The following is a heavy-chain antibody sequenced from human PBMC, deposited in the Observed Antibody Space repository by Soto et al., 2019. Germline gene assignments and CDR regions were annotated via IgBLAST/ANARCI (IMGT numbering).Heavy chain of an antibody. CDR3: ARELWTEVLRQKFDFAY. D-gene: IGHD3-10*01. CDR2: IFSNDEK. CDR1: GFSLSNARMG. V-gene: IGHV2-26*01. Sequence: SGPPVVDPTETLPLTCSVSGFSLSNARMGVSWIRQPPGKALEWLAHIFSNDEKSYSTSLKSRLTMSKDTSKSQVVLTMTNMDPVDKATYYRARELWTEVLRQKFDFAYWGKATLV. J-gene: IGHJ4*02.